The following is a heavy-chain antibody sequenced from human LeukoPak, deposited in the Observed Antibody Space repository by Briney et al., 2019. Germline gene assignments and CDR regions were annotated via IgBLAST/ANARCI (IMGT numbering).Heavy chain of an antibody. Sequence: GRSLRLSCAASGFTFSSYSMNWVRQAPGKGLEWVSSISSSSSYIYYADSVKGRFTISRDNAKNSLYLQMNSLRAEDTAVYYCARVPTVVMGYWGQGTLVTVSS. CDR3: ARVPTVVMGY. J-gene: IGHJ4*02. CDR1: GFTFSSYS. V-gene: IGHV3-21*01. D-gene: IGHD4-23*01. CDR2: ISSSSSYI.